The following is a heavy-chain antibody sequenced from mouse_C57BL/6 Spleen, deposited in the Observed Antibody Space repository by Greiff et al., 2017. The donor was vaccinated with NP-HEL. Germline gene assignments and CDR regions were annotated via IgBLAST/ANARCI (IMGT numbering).Heavy chain of an antibody. D-gene: IGHD2-4*01. J-gene: IGHJ4*01. CDR3: ARDDYGRYAMDY. Sequence: EVKLQESGGGLVKPGGSLKLSCAASGFTFSDYGMHWVRQAPEKGLEWVAYISSGSSTIYYADTVKGRFTISRDNAKNTLFLQMTSLRSEDTAMYYCARDDYGRYAMDYWGQGTSVTVSS. CDR2: ISSGSSTI. V-gene: IGHV5-17*01. CDR1: GFTFSDYG.